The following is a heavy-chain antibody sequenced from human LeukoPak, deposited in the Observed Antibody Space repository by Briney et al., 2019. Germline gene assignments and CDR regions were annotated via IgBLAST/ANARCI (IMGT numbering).Heavy chain of an antibody. D-gene: IGHD3-9*01. V-gene: IGHV4-59*12. Sequence: PSETLSLTCAVSGGSINNYYWSWIRQPPGKGLEWIGYIYDSGSTNYNPSLKSRVTISVDTSKNQFSLKLSSVTAADTAVYYCARTLRYFDWSIGNWFDPWGQGTLVTVSS. CDR1: GGSINNYY. J-gene: IGHJ5*02. CDR3: ARTLRYFDWSIGNWFDP. CDR2: IYDSGST.